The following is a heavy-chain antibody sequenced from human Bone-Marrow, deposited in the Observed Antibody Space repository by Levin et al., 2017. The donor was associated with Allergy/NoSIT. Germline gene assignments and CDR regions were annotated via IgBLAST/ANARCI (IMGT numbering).Heavy chain of an antibody. J-gene: IGHJ4*02. V-gene: IGHV3-7*01. Sequence: GGSLRLSCVASEFFFRRYWMSWVRQAPGKGLEWVANIKQDGGEKYYVDSVKGRFSISRDNAKNSVFLQMDSLRVEDTAVYYCARARGNRGYTWGYHIYYFDYWGQGTQVTVSS. CDR1: EFFFRRYW. CDR2: IKQDGGEK. D-gene: IGHD5-18*01. CDR3: ARARGNRGYTWGYHIYYFDY.